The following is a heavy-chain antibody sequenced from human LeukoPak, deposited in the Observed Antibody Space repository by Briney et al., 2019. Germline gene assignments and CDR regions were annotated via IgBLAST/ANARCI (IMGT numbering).Heavy chain of an antibody. D-gene: IGHD2-21*01. J-gene: IGHJ6*03. CDR1: GFTFSNYW. CDR2: LEQDGSEK. CDR3: ARDLYSYYYYMDV. V-gene: IGHV3-7*01. Sequence: AGGSLRLSCAASGFTFSNYWMTWVRQAPGKGLEWVATLEQDGSEKYYVDSVKGRFIIFRDNAKNSLYLQMNSLRAEDTAVYYCARDLYSYYYYMDVWGKGTTVTVSS.